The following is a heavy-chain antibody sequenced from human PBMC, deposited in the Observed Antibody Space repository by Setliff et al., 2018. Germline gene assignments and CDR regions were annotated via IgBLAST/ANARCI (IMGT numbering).Heavy chain of an antibody. CDR2: IRSSNSYT. D-gene: IGHD1-7*01. J-gene: IGHJ5*02. CDR1: GFTFSVYY. Sequence: LRLSCVVSGFTFSVYYMSWIRQAPGKGLEWVSYIRSSNSYTNYADSVKGRFTISRDNAKNSLYLQMNSLRAEDTAVYYCARDQFRNSGGLYSWGQGTLVTV. V-gene: IGHV3-11*05. CDR3: ARDQFRNSGGLYS.